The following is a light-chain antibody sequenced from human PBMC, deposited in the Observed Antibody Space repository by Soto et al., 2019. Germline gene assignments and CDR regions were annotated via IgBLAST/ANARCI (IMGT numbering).Light chain of an antibody. V-gene: IGLV2-23*02. CDR2: EDS. Sequence: QSALTQPASVSGSPGQSITISCTGTSSDVGSYNLVSWYQQSPGKAPKLMIYEDSKRPSGVSDRFSGSKSGNTASLTISGLQAEDEADYYCCSYAGSGTFEFVGGTKLTVL. J-gene: IGLJ2*01. CDR1: SSDVGSYNL. CDR3: CSYAGSGTFE.